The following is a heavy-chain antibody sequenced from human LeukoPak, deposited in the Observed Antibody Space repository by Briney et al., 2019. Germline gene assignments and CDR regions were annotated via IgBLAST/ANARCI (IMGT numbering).Heavy chain of an antibody. CDR3: AREVLTAAGIGCFDP. D-gene: IGHD6-13*01. CDR2: IYTSGST. V-gene: IGHV4-61*02. Sequence: SETLSLTCTVSGASISSGDYYWSWIRQPAGMGLEWIGRIYTSGSTNCSPSLKSRLTILVDTSNNQFSLELSSVTAADTAVYYCAREVLTAAGIGCFDPWGQGTLVTVSS. CDR1: GASISSGDYY. J-gene: IGHJ5*02.